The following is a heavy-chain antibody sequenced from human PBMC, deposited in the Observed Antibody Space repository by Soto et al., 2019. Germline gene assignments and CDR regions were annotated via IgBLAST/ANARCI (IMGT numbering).Heavy chain of an antibody. V-gene: IGHV1-3*01. CDR2: INAGNGNT. Sequence: ASVKVSCKASGFTFTSYAMHWVRQAPGQRLEWMGWINAGNGNTKYSQKFQGRVTITRDTSASTAYMELSSLRSEDTAVHYCARGERYYYDSSGYFGYDYWGQGTLVTVSS. J-gene: IGHJ4*02. CDR3: ARGERYYYDSSGYFGYDY. CDR1: GFTFTSYA. D-gene: IGHD3-22*01.